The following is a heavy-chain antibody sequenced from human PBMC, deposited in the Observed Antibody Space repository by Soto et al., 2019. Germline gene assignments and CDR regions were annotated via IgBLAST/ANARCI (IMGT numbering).Heavy chain of an antibody. CDR1: GFTFSDYD. V-gene: IGHV3-13*01. CDR2: ISTAGDT. D-gene: IGHD2-2*01. CDR3: ARGCGRASCPSYMEV. Sequence: GGSLRLSCAASGFTFSDYDMHWVRQVTGKGLEWVSTISTAGDTYYPGSVKGRFTISRENAKNSLFLQMNSLRADDTAVYYCARGCGRASCPSYMEVWGKGTKVTVSS. J-gene: IGHJ6*03.